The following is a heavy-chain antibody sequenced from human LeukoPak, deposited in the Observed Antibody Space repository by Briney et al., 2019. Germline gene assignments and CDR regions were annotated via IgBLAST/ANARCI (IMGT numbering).Heavy chain of an antibody. V-gene: IGHV4-59*01. D-gene: IGHD1-26*01. Sequence: PSETLSLTCIVSGGSISSYFWSWIRQPPGKGLEWIGNIYYSGSTNYNPSLKSRVTISVDTSRHQFSLRLSSVTSADTAVYYCARHPSGSYSYYFDYWGQGTLVTVSS. CDR2: IYYSGST. CDR3: ARHPSGSYSYYFDY. CDR1: GGSISSYF. J-gene: IGHJ4*02.